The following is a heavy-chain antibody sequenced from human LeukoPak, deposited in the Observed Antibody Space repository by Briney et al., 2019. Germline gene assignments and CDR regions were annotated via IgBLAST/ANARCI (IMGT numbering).Heavy chain of an antibody. J-gene: IGHJ6*02. V-gene: IGHV3-23*01. D-gene: IGHD3-9*01. Sequence: GGSLRLSCAVSGITLSNYGMSWVRQAPGKGLEWVAGISDSGGRINYADSVKGRFTISRDNPKNTLYLQMNSLRAEDTAVYHCARGDDILTGDYYYYGMDVWGQGTTVTVSS. CDR2: ISDSGGRI. CDR1: GITLSNYG. CDR3: ARGDDILTGDYYYYGMDV.